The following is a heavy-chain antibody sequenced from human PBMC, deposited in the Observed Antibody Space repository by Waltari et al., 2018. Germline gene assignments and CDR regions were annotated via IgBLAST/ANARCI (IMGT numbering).Heavy chain of an antibody. CDR1: GCAVSDYW. Sequence: EVQVVESGGGLVQPGGSLRLSCAASGCAVSDYWMTWVRRAPGKGREWVANINQDGNGLHYVDSVRGRFTISRDNAKNSMFLQMNSLRAEDTAVYYCARVPLPWYLDYWGQGTLVTVSS. J-gene: IGHJ4*02. CDR2: INQDGNGL. V-gene: IGHV3-7*01. CDR3: ARVPLPWYLDY.